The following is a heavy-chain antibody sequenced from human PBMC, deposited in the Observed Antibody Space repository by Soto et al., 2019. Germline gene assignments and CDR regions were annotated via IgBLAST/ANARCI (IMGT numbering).Heavy chain of an antibody. CDR3: ARASDGYRSGWYVGYFDY. J-gene: IGHJ4*02. CDR2: IRAYTGYT. D-gene: IGHD6-19*01. CDR1: GYTFTSYG. V-gene: IGHV1-18*04. Sequence: QVQLVQSGGEVRKPGASVKVSCKASGYTFTSYGVSWVRQAPGQGLEWMGWIRAYTGYTNYAQKFQGRVTITTDTSTSTAYMELRSLISDDTAVYYCARASDGYRSGWYVGYFDYWGQGPLVTVS.